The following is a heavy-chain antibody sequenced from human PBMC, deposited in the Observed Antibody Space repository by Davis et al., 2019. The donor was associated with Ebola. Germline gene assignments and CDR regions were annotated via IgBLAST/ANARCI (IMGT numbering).Heavy chain of an antibody. D-gene: IGHD1-26*01. J-gene: IGHJ4*02. CDR1: GFTFDDYA. Sequence: SLKISCAASGFTFDDYAMHWVRQAPGKGLEWVSGISWNSGSIGYADSVKGRFTISRDNAKNSLYLQMNSLRAEDTAVYYCARALPSGSYGEFDYWGQGTLVTVSS. V-gene: IGHV3-9*01. CDR3: ARALPSGSYGEFDY. CDR2: ISWNSGSI.